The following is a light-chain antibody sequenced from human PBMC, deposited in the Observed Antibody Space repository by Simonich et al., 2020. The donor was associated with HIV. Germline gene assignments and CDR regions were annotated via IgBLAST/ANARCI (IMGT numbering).Light chain of an antibody. CDR3: QQYGSSPT. J-gene: IGKJ1*01. Sequence: EIVLTQSPATLSLSPGERATLSCRASQSVSSSYLAWYQQKPGLAPRLLIYDASSRATGIPDRVSGSGSGTDFTLTISRLEPEDLAVYYCQQYGSSPTFGQGTKVEIK. CDR2: DAS. V-gene: IGKV3D-20*01. CDR1: QSVSSSY.